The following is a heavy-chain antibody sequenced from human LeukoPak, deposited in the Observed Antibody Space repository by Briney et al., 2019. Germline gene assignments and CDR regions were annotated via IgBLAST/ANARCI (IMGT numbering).Heavy chain of an antibody. CDR1: GFTFSSYA. V-gene: IGHV3-23*01. Sequence: GGSLRLSCAASGFTFSSYAMSWVRQAPGKGLEWVSAISGSGGSTYYADSVKGRFTISRDNSKNTLYLQMNSLRAADTAVYYCARDLVTRLNQYYDFWRFDPWGQGTLVTVSS. J-gene: IGHJ5*02. CDR2: ISGSGGST. D-gene: IGHD3-3*01. CDR3: ARDLVTRLNQYYDFWRFDP.